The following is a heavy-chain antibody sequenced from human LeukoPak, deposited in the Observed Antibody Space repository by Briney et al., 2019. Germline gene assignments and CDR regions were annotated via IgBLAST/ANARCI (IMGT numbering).Heavy chain of an antibody. V-gene: IGHV4-61*01. CDR1: GGSVSSSNYY. Sequence: SETLSLTCTVSGGSVSSSNYYWSWIRQPPGEGLEWIGYIYHSGNTNYNPSLKSRVTISVDTSKSQLSLKLNSVTAADTAVYYCARDRNYYDSSGYYFANWGQGTLSPSPQ. D-gene: IGHD3-22*01. CDR3: ARDRNYYDSSGYYFAN. CDR2: IYHSGNT. J-gene: IGHJ4*02.